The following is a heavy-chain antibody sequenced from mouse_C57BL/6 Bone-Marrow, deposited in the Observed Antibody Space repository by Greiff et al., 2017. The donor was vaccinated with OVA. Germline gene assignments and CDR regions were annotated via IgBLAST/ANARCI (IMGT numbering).Heavy chain of an antibody. CDR3: ARPFYYGSSPFDY. CDR1: GYTFTSYW. V-gene: IGHV1-53*01. Sequence: VQLQQPGPELVKPGASVKLSCKASGYTFTSYWMHWVKQRPGQGLEWIGNINPSNGGTNYNEKFKSKATLTVDKSSSTAYMQLSSLTSEDSAVYYCARPFYYGSSPFDYWGQGTTLTVSS. D-gene: IGHD1-1*01. J-gene: IGHJ2*01. CDR2: INPSNGGT.